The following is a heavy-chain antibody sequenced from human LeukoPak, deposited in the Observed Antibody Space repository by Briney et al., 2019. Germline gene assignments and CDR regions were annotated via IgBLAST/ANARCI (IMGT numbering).Heavy chain of an antibody. CDR1: GYTFTSYA. D-gene: IGHD1-20*01. V-gene: IGHV1-3*03. CDR2: INAGNGNT. J-gene: IGHJ4*02. Sequence: ASVKVSCKASGYTFTSYAMHWVCQAPGQRLEWMGWINAGNGNTKYSQEFQGRVTITRDTSASTAYMELSSLRSEDMAVYYCARDNWNDEGVFDYWGQGTLVTVSS. CDR3: ARDNWNDEGVFDY.